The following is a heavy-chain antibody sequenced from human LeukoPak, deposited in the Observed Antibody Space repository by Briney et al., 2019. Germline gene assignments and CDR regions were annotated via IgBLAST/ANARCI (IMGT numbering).Heavy chain of an antibody. J-gene: IGHJ4*02. Sequence: SETLSLTCTVSGGSISSGSYYWSWIRQPAGKGLEWIGRIYSSGSTDYNPSLKSRVTISVDTPKNQFSLKLSSVTAADTAVYYCARSGCSSTSCYQADYWGQGTLVTVSS. CDR1: GGSISSGSYY. V-gene: IGHV4-61*02. CDR3: ARSGCSSTSCYQADY. CDR2: IYSSGST. D-gene: IGHD2-2*01.